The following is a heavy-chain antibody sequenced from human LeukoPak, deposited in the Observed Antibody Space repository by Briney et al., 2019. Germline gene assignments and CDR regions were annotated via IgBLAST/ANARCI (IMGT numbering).Heavy chain of an antibody. CDR3: ARAVGPRGGNWFDP. V-gene: IGHV1-46*01. Sequence: GASVKVSRKASGYTFTSYFMHWVRQAPGQGLEWMGVVNPSSGSTTYSQKFQGRVTMTRDTSTSTVYMDLSSLRSEDTAVYYCARAVGPRGGNWFDPWGQGTLVTVSS. J-gene: IGHJ5*02. CDR1: GYTFTSYF. CDR2: VNPSSGST. D-gene: IGHD1-26*01.